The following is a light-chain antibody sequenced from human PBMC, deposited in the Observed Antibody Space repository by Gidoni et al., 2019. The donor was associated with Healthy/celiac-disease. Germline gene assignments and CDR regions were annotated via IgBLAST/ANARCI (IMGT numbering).Light chain of an antibody. CDR2: AAS. CDR1: QGISSY. CDR3: QQYSSYSWT. V-gene: IGKV1-8*01. Sequence: AIRMTHSPSSFSASTGDSVTITCRASQGISSYLAWYQQKPGQAPKLLLYAASTLQSGDPSRFSGSSSGTDFTLTISCLQFEDFVTYYCQQYSSYSWTFGQXTKVEIK. J-gene: IGKJ1*01.